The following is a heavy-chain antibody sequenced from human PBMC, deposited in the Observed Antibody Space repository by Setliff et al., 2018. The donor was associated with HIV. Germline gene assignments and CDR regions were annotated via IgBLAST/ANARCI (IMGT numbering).Heavy chain of an antibody. CDR1: GDSINSRSYY. CDR2: VHYGGSI. Sequence: SETLSLTCSVFGDSINSRSYYWGFIRQSPGKGLEWIASVHYGGSIFYNPSLKRRVTLSVGTSKRQFFLNLSSATTADTAMYYCVRPSFGIGGGSMFDSWGQGIVVTVSS. J-gene: IGHJ4*02. D-gene: IGHD3-3*01. V-gene: IGHV4-39*01. CDR3: VRPSFGIGGGSMFDS.